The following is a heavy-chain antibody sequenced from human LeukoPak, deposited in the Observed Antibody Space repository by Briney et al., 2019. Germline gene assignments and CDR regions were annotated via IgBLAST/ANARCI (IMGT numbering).Heavy chain of an antibody. Sequence: SETLSLTCTVSGYSISSGYYWGWIRQPPGKGLEWIGSIYHSGSTYYNPSLKSRVTISVDTSKNQFSLKLSSVTAADTAVYYCARGSYDSSGYWINDAFDIWGQGTMVTVSS. CDR1: GYSISSGYY. J-gene: IGHJ3*02. V-gene: IGHV4-38-2*02. D-gene: IGHD3-22*01. CDR3: ARGSYDSSGYWINDAFDI. CDR2: IYHSGST.